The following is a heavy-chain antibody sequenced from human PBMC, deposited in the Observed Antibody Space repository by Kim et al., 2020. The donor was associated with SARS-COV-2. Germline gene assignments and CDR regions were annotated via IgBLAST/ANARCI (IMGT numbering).Heavy chain of an antibody. CDR2: INHSGST. V-gene: IGHV4-34*01. D-gene: IGHD3-22*01. CDR3: ARAYSSGYYDNFDY. J-gene: IGHJ4*02. Sequence: SETLSLTCAVYGGSFSGYYWSWIRQPPGKGLEWIGEINHSGSTNYNPSLKSRVTISVDTSKNQFSLKLSSVTAADTAVYYCARAYSSGYYDNFDYWGQGT. CDR1: GGSFSGYY.